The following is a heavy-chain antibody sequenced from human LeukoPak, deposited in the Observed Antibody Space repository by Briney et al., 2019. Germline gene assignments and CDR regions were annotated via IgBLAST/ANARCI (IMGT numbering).Heavy chain of an antibody. J-gene: IGHJ4*02. D-gene: IGHD1-26*01. Sequence: GGSLRLSCVASGFSFSSYAMSWVRQTPGKGLEWVSAISDSGDYTYYADSVKGRFIISRDNSRDTVYLQLNTLRTDDTAVYYCVKEAVGYSFFECWGQGTLVTVSS. CDR1: GFSFSSYA. V-gene: IGHV3-23*01. CDR3: VKEAVGYSFFEC. CDR2: ISDSGDYT.